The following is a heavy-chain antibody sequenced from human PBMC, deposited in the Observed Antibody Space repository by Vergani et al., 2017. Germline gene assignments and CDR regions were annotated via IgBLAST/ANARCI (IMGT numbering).Heavy chain of an antibody. J-gene: IGHJ4*02. Sequence: QVQLQESGPGLVKPSETLSLTCTVSGGSVSSGSYYWSWIRQPAGKGLEWIGYIYYSGSTNYNPSLKSRVTISVDTSKNQFSLKLSSVTAADTAVYYCARAPGRWSGYLIRIFDYWGQGTLVTVSS. CDR1: GGSVSSGSYY. CDR2: IYYSGST. V-gene: IGHV4-61*10. D-gene: IGHD3-3*01. CDR3: ARAPGRWSGYLIRIFDY.